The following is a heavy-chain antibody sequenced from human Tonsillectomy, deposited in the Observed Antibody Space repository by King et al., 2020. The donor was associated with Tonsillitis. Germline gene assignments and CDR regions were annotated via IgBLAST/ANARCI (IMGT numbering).Heavy chain of an antibody. D-gene: IGHD2-2*01. Sequence: GQLVQSGAEVKKPGASVKVSCKASGYTFTGYYMHWVRQAPGQGLEWMGWINPNSGGTNYAQKFQGRVTMTRDTSISTAYMELSRLRSDDTAVYYCAGGRAGICYGGPGAFDIWGQGTMVTVSS. CDR2: INPNSGGT. J-gene: IGHJ3*02. CDR3: AGGRAGICYGGPGAFDI. V-gene: IGHV1-2*02. CDR1: GYTFTGYY.